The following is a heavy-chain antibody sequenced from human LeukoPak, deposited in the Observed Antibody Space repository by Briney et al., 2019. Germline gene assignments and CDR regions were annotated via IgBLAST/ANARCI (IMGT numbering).Heavy chain of an antibody. Sequence: GRSLRLSCAASGFTFCNYGMHWVRQAPGKGLEWVAVIWYDGTNKYYADSVKGRFTISRDNSKNTLYLQMNSLRAEDTAVYYCAKDLLGGDSGSYYEVGELGMDVWGQGTTVTVSS. CDR3: AKDLLGGDSGSYYEVGELGMDV. V-gene: IGHV3-33*06. D-gene: IGHD1-26*01. CDR2: IWYDGTNK. J-gene: IGHJ6*02. CDR1: GFTFCNYG.